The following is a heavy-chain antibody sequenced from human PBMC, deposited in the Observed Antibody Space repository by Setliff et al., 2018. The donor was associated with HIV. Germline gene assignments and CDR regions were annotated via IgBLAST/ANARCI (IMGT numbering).Heavy chain of an antibody. CDR1: XDTLSNYA. Sequence: SXDTLSNYAISXXXXAXGQGLEWMGGIIPIFGTANYAQKFEGRVTITADKSTGKAYLEVSSLRSEDXAVYYCATVIXYSSGSYSLDYWGQPTLVTVSS. CDR2: IIPIFGTA. V-gene: IGHV1-69*06. J-gene: IGHJ4*02. D-gene: IGHD3-10*01. CDR3: ATVIXYSSGSYSLDY.